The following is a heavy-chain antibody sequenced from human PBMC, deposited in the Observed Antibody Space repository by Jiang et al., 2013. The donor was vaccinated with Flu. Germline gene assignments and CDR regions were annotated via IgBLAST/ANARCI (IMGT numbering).Heavy chain of an antibody. V-gene: IGHV1-46*01. D-gene: IGHD1/OR15-1a*01. CDR2: IHPSGGAT. J-gene: IGHJ4*02. CDR1: GYMFTTHY. CDR3: ARTPGTNWDILDY. Sequence: SGAEVKKPGASVKVSCKASGYMFTTHYIHWVRQAPGQGLEWMGIIHPSGGATSYAQKFQGRVTMTRDTSTSTVYMKLSGLRSEDTAVYYCARTPGTNWDILDYWGQGTLVTVSS.